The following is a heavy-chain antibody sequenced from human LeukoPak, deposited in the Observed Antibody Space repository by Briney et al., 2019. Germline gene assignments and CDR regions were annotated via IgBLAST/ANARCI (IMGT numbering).Heavy chain of an antibody. V-gene: IGHV3-21*01. CDR3: ASHGGIVVVPAAIGWFDP. CDR1: GFTFSSYS. Sequence: GGSLRLSCAAPGFTFSSYSMNWVRQAPGKGLEWASSISSSSSYIYYADSVKGRFTISRDNAKNSLYLQMNSLRAEDTAVYYCASHGGIVVVPAAIGWFDPWGQGTLVTVSS. J-gene: IGHJ5*02. CDR2: ISSSSSYI. D-gene: IGHD2-2*01.